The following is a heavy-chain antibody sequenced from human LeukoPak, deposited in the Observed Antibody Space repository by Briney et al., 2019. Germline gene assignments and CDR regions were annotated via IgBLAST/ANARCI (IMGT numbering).Heavy chain of an antibody. CDR3: AKDSRAVAGQYYFDY. CDR1: GFTFSSYA. CDR2: ISGSGGST. Sequence: GGSLRLSCAASGFTFSSYAMSWVRQAPGKGLEWVSAISGSGGSTYYADSVQGRFTISRDNSKNTLCLQMNSLRAEDTAVYYCAKDSRAVAGQYYFDYWGQGTLVTVSS. D-gene: IGHD6-19*01. J-gene: IGHJ4*02. V-gene: IGHV3-23*01.